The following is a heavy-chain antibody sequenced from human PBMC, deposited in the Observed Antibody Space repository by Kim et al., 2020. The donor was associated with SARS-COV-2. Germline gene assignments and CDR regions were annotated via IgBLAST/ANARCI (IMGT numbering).Heavy chain of an antibody. Sequence: SETLSLTCTVSGGSISSYYWSWIRQPAGKGLEWIGRIYTSGSTNYNPSLKSRVTMSVDTSKNQFSLKLSSVTAADTAVYYCARDEYQQWLVPDFYYYYGMDVWGQGTTVTVSS. D-gene: IGHD6-19*01. CDR1: GGSISSYY. V-gene: IGHV4-4*07. CDR3: ARDEYQQWLVPDFYYYYGMDV. CDR2: IYTSGST. J-gene: IGHJ6*02.